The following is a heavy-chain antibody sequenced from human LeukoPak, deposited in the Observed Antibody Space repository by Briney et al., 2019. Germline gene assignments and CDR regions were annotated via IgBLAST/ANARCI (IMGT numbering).Heavy chain of an antibody. V-gene: IGHV4-39*07. CDR2: IFYSGSA. CDR3: ARDSPYQGGWFDP. CDR1: GGSIISSSYY. J-gene: IGHJ5*02. Sequence: PSETLSLTCTVSGGSIISSSYYWGWIRQSPGKELEWIGSIFYSGSAYYNPSLESRVTISLDTSKNQFSLKLTSVTAADTAVYYCARDSPYQGGWFDPWGQGTLVTVSS. D-gene: IGHD2-2*01.